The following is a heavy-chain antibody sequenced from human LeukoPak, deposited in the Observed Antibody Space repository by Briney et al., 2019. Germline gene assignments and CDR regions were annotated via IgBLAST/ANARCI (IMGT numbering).Heavy chain of an antibody. CDR3: ARDGSKGRSSSWYEGFDP. CDR1: GGFISSSSYY. Sequence: SETLSLTCTVSGGFISSSSYYWGWIRQAAGKGLEWIGSIYYSGSTYYNPSLKSRVTISVDTSKNQFSLQLNSMTPEETAVYYCARDGSKGRSSSWYEGFDPWGQGTLVTVSS. D-gene: IGHD6-13*01. J-gene: IGHJ5*02. V-gene: IGHV4-39*02. CDR2: IYYSGST.